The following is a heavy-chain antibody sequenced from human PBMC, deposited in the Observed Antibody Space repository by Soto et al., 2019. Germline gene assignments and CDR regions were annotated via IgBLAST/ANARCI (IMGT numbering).Heavy chain of an antibody. CDR1: GYTFTGYY. D-gene: IGHD6-19*01. Sequence: ASVKVSCKASGYTFTGYYMHWVRQAPGQGLEWMGWINPNSGGTNYAQKFQGWVTMTRDTSISTAYMELSRLRSADTAVYYCARQLASIAVAGRPLAYWGQGTLVTVSS. CDR3: ARQLASIAVAGRPLAY. CDR2: INPNSGGT. J-gene: IGHJ4*02. V-gene: IGHV1-2*04.